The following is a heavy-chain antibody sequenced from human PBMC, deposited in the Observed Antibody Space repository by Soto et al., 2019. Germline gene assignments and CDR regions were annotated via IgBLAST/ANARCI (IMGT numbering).Heavy chain of an antibody. J-gene: IGHJ4*02. V-gene: IGHV3-7*01. D-gene: IGHD1-26*01. CDR1: GFTFSSYW. CDR2: IKQDGSEK. Sequence: GESLKISCAASGFTFSSYWMSWVRQAPGKGLEWVANIKQDGSEKYYVDSVKGRFTISRDNAKNSLYLQMNSLRAEDTAVYYCARKPIVGATDYWGQGTLVTVSS. CDR3: ARKPIVGATDY.